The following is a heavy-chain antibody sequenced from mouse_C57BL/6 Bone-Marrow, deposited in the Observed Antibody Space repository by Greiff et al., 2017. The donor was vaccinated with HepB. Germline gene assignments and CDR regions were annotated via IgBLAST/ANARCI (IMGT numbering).Heavy chain of an antibody. J-gene: IGHJ2*01. V-gene: IGHV1-59*01. D-gene: IGHD1-1*01. Sequence: VQLQQPGAELVRPGTSVKLSCKASGYTFTSYWMHWVKQRPGQGLEWIGVIDPSDSYTNYNQKFKGKATLTVDTSSSTAYMQLSSLTSEDSAVYYCASPYYYGSSEYYFDYWGQGTTLTVSS. CDR2: IDPSDSYT. CDR3: ASPYYYGSSEYYFDY. CDR1: GYTFTSYW.